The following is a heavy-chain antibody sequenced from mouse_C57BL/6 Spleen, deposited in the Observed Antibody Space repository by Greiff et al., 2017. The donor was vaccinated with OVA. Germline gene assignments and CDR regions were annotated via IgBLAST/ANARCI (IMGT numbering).Heavy chain of an antibody. CDR1: GFTFSDYG. Sequence: EVKLVESGGGLVKPGGSLKLSCAASGFTFSDYGMHWVRQAPEKGLEWVAYISSGSSTIYYADTVKGRFTISRDNAKNTLFLQMTSLRSEDTAMYYCARSTTVVSPYFDYWGQGTTLTVSS. V-gene: IGHV5-17*01. CDR2: ISSGSSTI. J-gene: IGHJ2*01. CDR3: ARSTTVVSPYFDY. D-gene: IGHD1-1*01.